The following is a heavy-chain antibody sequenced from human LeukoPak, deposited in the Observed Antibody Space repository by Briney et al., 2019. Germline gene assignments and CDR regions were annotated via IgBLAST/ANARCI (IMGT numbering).Heavy chain of an antibody. CDR1: GGSISSYY. CDR2: IYYSGST. CDR3: ARASGSSDFDY. V-gene: IGHV4-59*01. D-gene: IGHD1-26*01. Sequence: SETLSLTCTVSGGSISSYYWSWIRQPPGKGLEWIGYIYYSGSTNYNPSLKSRVTISVDTSKNQFSLKLSSVTTADTAVYYCARASGSSDFDYWGQGTLVTVSS. J-gene: IGHJ4*02.